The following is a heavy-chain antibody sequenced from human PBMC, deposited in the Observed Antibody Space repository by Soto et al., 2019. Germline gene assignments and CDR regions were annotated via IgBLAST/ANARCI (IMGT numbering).Heavy chain of an antibody. V-gene: IGHV4-59*01. CDR3: ARDNYGDGMDV. Sequence: QVQLQESGPGLVKPSETLSLTCTVSGESIATNYWSWIRQPPGKGLEWIGYIHSSGISNYNPSLKSRVTISLDTSQTQFSLKLTSVTAADTAVYYCARDNYGDGMDVWGQGTTVAVSS. J-gene: IGHJ6*02. CDR2: IHSSGIS. CDR1: GESIATNY. D-gene: IGHD4-17*01.